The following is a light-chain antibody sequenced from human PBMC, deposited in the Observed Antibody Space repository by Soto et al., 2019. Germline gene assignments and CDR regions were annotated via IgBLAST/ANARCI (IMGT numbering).Light chain of an antibody. J-gene: IGLJ1*01. CDR2: EVS. CDR1: SSDVGGYNY. CDR3: SSYTSSSTLV. Sequence: QSVLTQPASVSGSPGQSITISCTGTSSDVGGYNYVSWYQQHPGKAPKLMIYEVSNRPSGVSNRFSGSKSGDTASLTISGLQAEDESDYYCSSYTSSSTLVFGTGTRFTAL. V-gene: IGLV2-14*01.